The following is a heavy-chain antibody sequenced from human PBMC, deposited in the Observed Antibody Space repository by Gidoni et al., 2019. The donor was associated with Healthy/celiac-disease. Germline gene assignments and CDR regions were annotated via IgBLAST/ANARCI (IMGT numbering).Heavy chain of an antibody. D-gene: IGHD2-2*01. J-gene: IGHJ6*02. V-gene: IGHV5-10-1*03. CDR1: GYSFTSYW. Sequence: EVQLVQSGAEVKKPGESLRISCKGSGYSFTSYWISWVRQMPGKGLEWMGRIDPSDSYTNYSPSFQGHVTISADKSISTAYLQWSSLKASDTAMYYCARLPIVVVPAAGNYYYGMDVWGQGTTVTVSS. CDR2: IDPSDSYT. CDR3: ARLPIVVVPAAGNYYYGMDV.